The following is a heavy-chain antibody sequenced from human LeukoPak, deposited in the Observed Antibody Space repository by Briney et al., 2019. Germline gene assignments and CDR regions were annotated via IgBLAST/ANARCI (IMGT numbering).Heavy chain of an antibody. Sequence: ASVKVSCKASGYSFTDYYMHWVRQAPGQGLEWMGRINPNNGGTDFAQKFQGRVTMTRDTSINTAYLELSSLRSEDTAMYYCARTCSGTSCADFDYWGQGTLVTVSS. V-gene: IGHV1-2*06. J-gene: IGHJ4*02. CDR1: GYSFTDYY. CDR2: INPNNGGT. CDR3: ARTCSGTSCADFDY. D-gene: IGHD2-2*01.